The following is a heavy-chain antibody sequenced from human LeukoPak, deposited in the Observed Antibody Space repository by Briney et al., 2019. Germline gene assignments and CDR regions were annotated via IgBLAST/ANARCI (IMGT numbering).Heavy chain of an antibody. CDR3: ARDLAGYSYYYYYGMDV. J-gene: IGHJ6*02. Sequence: ASVKVSCKASGYTFTSYGISWVRQAPGQGLEWMGWISAYNGNTNYAQKLQGRVTMTTDTSTSTAYMELRSLRSDDTAVYYCARDLAGYSYYYYYGMDVWGQGTTVTVSS. V-gene: IGHV1-18*01. CDR1: GYTFTSYG. CDR2: ISAYNGNT. D-gene: IGHD5-18*01.